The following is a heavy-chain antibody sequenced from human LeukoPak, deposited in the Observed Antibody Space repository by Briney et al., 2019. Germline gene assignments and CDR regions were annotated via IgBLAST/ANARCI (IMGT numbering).Heavy chain of an antibody. V-gene: IGHV3-23*01. J-gene: IGHJ6*02. CDR3: ARTYGSGTRGYYYGMDV. CDR1: GFTFSSYA. CDR2: ISGSGGST. Sequence: GGSLRLSCAASGFTFSSYAMSWVRQAPGKGLEWVSAISGSGGSTYYADSVKGRFTISRDNSKNTLYLQMNSLRAEDTAVYYCARTYGSGTRGYYYGMDVWGQGTTVTVSS. D-gene: IGHD3-10*01.